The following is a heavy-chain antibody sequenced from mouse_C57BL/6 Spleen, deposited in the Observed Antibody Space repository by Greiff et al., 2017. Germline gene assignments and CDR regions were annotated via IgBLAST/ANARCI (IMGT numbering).Heavy chain of an antibody. J-gene: IGHJ2*01. V-gene: IGHV1-50*01. CDR2: IDPSDSYT. CDR1: GYTFTSYW. D-gene: IGHD4-1*01. Sequence: QVQLQQPGAELVKPGASVKLSCKASGYTFTSYWMQWVKQRPGQGLEWIGEIDPSDSYTNYNQKFKGKATLTVDTSSSTAYMQLSSLTSEDSAVYYCARWSLGDVDYWGQGTTLTVSS. CDR3: ARWSLGDVDY.